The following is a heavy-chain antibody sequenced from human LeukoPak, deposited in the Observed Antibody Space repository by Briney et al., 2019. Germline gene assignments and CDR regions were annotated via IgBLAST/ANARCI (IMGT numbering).Heavy chain of an antibody. Sequence: PGRSLRLSCAASGFTFSSYAMHWVRQAPGKGLEWVAVIWYDGSKYYADSVKGRFTISRDNSKNTLYLQMNSLRAEDTAVYYCARDKYSSSSYYFDYWGQGTLVTVSS. J-gene: IGHJ4*02. CDR1: GFTFSSYA. CDR3: ARDKYSSSSYYFDY. V-gene: IGHV3-33*08. CDR2: IWYDGSK. D-gene: IGHD6-6*01.